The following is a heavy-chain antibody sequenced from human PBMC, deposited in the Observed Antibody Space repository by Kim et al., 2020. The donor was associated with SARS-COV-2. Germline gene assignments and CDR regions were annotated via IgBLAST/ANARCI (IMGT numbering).Heavy chain of an antibody. Sequence: SETLSLTCTVSGGSISSYYWSWIRQPPGKGLECIGYIYYSGSTNYNPSLKSRVTISVDTSKNQFSLKLSSVTAADTAVYYCAGYCSGGSCYRLPGGTLAFDIWGQGTMVTVSS. CDR1: GGSISSYY. D-gene: IGHD2-15*01. V-gene: IGHV4-59*01. CDR3: AGYCSGGSCYRLPGGTLAFDI. J-gene: IGHJ3*02. CDR2: IYYSGST.